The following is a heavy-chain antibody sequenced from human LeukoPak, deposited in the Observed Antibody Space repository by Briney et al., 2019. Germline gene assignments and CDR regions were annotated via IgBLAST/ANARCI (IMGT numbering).Heavy chain of an antibody. CDR1: GGSISSGDYY. D-gene: IGHD5-12*01. CDR3: ARDLVWINNGYSGYDSRRFDP. J-gene: IGHJ5*02. CDR2: IYYSGST. Sequence: PSETLSLTCAISGGSISSGDYYWSWIRQPPGKGLEWIGYIYYSGSTYYNPSLKSRVTISVDTSKNQFSLKLSSVTAADTAVYYCARDLVWINNGYSGYDSRRFDPWGQGTLVTVSS. V-gene: IGHV4-30-4*08.